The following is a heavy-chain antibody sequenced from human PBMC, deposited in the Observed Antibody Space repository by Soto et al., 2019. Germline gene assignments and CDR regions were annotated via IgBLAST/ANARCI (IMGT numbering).Heavy chain of an antibody. J-gene: IGHJ4*02. V-gene: IGHV4-4*07. D-gene: IGHD6-13*01. Sequence: QVQLQESGPGLAKPSETLSLTCTVSGGSISNYYWSWIRQPAGKGLEWIGRIHTIEGTKYNPSLKSRVTLSVDTSSDHFSLRLNSLTAADTAVYYCARALTAAAGLYFDFWGQGTLVTVSS. CDR3: ARALTAAAGLYFDF. CDR2: IHTIEGT. CDR1: GGSISNYY.